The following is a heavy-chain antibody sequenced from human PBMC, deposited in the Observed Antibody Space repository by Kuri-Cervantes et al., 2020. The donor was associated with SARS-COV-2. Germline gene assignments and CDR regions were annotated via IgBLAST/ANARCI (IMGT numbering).Heavy chain of an antibody. Sequence: SLKISCAASGFTFSSYAMSWVRQAPGKGLEWVSAISGSGGSTYYADSVKGRFTISRDNSKNTLYLQMNSLRAEDTAVYYCAKASLVGYYYYYMDVWGKGTTVTVSS. CDR2: ISGSGGST. CDR1: GFTFSSYA. D-gene: IGHD1-26*01. V-gene: IGHV3-23*01. J-gene: IGHJ6*03. CDR3: AKASLVGYYYYYMDV.